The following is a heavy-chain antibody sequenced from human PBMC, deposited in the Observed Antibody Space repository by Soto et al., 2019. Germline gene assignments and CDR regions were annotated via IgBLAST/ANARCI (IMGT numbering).Heavy chain of an antibody. Sequence: EVQLLESGGNLVQPGGSLRLSCAASGFTFSSYAMSWVRQATGKGLEWVSGIGASGAGTYYTDFVKGRFIISRDNSKNSLHLQMNSLRAEDTAVYYCAVRKTGSYFDYWGQGTLVTVSS. CDR2: IGASGAGT. D-gene: IGHD1-26*01. CDR1: GFTFSSYA. V-gene: IGHV3-23*01. CDR3: AVRKTGSYFDY. J-gene: IGHJ4*02.